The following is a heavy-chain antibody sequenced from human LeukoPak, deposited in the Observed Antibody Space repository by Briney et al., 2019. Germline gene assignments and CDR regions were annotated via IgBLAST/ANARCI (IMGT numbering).Heavy chain of an antibody. CDR2: IWSDSAEI. D-gene: IGHD3-3*01. J-gene: IGHJ4*02. V-gene: IGHV3-21*01. CDR1: GFTFSSYG. CDR3: ARVYTFGPDY. Sequence: GRSLRLSCAASGFTFSSYGMHWVRQAPGKGLEWVSSIWSDSAEIHYADSVEGRFTISRDNAKNTLYLQMNSLRAEDTAVYYCARVYTFGPDYWGQGTLVTVSS.